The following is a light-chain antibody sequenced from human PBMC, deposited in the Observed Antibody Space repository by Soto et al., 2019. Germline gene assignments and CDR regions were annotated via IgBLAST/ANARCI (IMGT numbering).Light chain of an antibody. CDR2: DAS. Sequence: DIQMTQSPSTLSASVGDRVTITCRASQSISSWLAWYQQKPGKAPKLLIYDASSLESGVPSRFSGSGSGTEFTLTISSPQPDDFATYYCQQYNSLTFGGGTKVDIK. V-gene: IGKV1-5*01. CDR1: QSISSW. CDR3: QQYNSLT. J-gene: IGKJ4*01.